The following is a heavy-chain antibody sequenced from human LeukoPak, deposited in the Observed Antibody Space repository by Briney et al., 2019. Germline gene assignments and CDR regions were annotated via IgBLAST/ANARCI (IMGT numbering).Heavy chain of an antibody. J-gene: IGHJ4*02. Sequence: GGSLTLSCAASTFTFRSYNMHWVRQAPGKGLEWVAFIRHEERDKYYADSLKGRFSIPRHTSTQTAWRRMNSLRAKDTAMYYCAKDSGAGDCAFDYWGQGTLVNVSS. V-gene: IGHV3-30*02. D-gene: IGHD2-21*02. CDR1: TFTFRSYN. CDR2: IRHEERDK. CDR3: AKDSGAGDCAFDY.